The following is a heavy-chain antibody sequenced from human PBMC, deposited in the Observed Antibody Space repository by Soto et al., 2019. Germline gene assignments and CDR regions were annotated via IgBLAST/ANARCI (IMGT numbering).Heavy chain of an antibody. CDR3: AKDRNQYDFWSGYDD. V-gene: IGHV3-23*01. J-gene: IGHJ4*02. CDR1: GFTFSSYA. CDR2: ISGSGGST. Sequence: QTGGSLRLSCAASGFTFSSYAMSWVRQAPGKGLEWVSAISGSGGSTYYADSVKGRFTISRDNSKNTLYLQMNSLRAEDTAVYYCAKDRNQYDFWSGYDDWGQGTLVTVSS. D-gene: IGHD3-3*01.